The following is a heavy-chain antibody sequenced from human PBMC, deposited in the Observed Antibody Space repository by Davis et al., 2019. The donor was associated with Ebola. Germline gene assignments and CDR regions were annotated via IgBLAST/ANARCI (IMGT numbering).Heavy chain of an antibody. CDR3: ARGGRVGSSSPLDV. D-gene: IGHD6-6*01. CDR2: INPNSGGT. J-gene: IGHJ6*02. Sequence: AASVKVSCKASGYTFTSYAMHWVRQAPGQRLEWMGWINPNSGGTNYAQKFQGWVTMTRDTSISTAYMELSRLRSDDTAVYYCARGGRVGSSSPLDVWGQGTTVTVSS. CDR1: GYTFTSYA. V-gene: IGHV1-2*04.